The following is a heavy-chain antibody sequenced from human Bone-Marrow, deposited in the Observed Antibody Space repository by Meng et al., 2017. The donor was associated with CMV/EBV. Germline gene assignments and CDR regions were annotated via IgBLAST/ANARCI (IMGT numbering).Heavy chain of an antibody. D-gene: IGHD1-1*01. CDR2: IYHSGST. CDR3: ARVTSRHGWFDP. V-gene: IGHV4-38-2*02. Sequence: GSLRLSCTVSGGSISSYYWSWIRQPPGKGLEWIGSIYHSGSTYYNPSLKSRVTISVDTSKNQFSLKLSSVTAADTAVYYCARVTSRHGWFDPWGQGTLVTVYS. J-gene: IGHJ5*02. CDR1: GGSISSYY.